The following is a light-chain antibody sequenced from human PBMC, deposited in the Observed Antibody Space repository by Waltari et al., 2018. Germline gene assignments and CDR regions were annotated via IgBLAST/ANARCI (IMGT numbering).Light chain of an antibody. CDR2: MAS. V-gene: IGKV1-5*03. J-gene: IGKJ2*01. CDR1: QSVGTW. Sequence: DIQMTQSPSTLSASVGDRVTISCRASQSVGTWLALYQQKPGKAPKLLIYMASSLESWVPSRFSGSGSGTEFTLTISSLQPDDFATYSCQQYSSFSTFGQGTKVDI. CDR3: QQYSSFST.